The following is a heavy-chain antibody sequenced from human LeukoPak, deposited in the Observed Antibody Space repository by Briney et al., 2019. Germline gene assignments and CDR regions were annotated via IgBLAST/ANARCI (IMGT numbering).Heavy chain of an antibody. J-gene: IGHJ4*02. D-gene: IGHD5-12*01. CDR1: GFTFSSYG. V-gene: IGHV3-33*01. CDR2: IWYDGSNK. CDR3: ARESQRGYPPAASLDY. Sequence: GGSLRLSCAASGFTFSSYGMHWVRQAPGKGLEWVAVIWYDGSNKYYADSVKGRFTISRDNSKNTLYLQMNSLRAEDTAVYYCARESQRGYPPAASLDYWGQGTLVTVSS.